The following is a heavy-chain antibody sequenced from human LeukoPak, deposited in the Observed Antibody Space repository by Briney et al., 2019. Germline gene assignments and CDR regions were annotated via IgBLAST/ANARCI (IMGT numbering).Heavy chain of an antibody. J-gene: IGHJ4*02. CDR2: ISGSGGST. Sequence: GGSLRLSCAASGFTFGTYAMTGVRQAPGKGLEWVSVISGSGGSTYYAGSVKGRFPLSRDNSRDNLYLQMNSLRTEDTAVYYCAKSIGGVVVVAADHWGQGTLVMVSS. D-gene: IGHD2-15*01. V-gene: IGHV3-23*01. CDR3: AKSIGGVVVVAADH. CDR1: GFTFGTYA.